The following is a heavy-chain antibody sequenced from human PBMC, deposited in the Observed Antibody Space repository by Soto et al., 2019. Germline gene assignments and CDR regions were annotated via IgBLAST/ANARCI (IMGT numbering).Heavy chain of an antibody. D-gene: IGHD4-17*01. CDR3: ANAYGDYVGINWFDP. V-gene: IGHV3-33*06. J-gene: IGHJ5*02. CDR2: MWFDGSKK. CDR1: GFIFSNSG. Sequence: QVQLVESGGGVVQPGRSLRLSCAASGFIFSNSGMHWVRQAPGKGLEWVAVMWFDGSKKHYADSIKGRFTISRDTSNNTLYLQMNSLRAEYTAVYYCANAYGDYVGINWFDPWGQGTLVTGSS.